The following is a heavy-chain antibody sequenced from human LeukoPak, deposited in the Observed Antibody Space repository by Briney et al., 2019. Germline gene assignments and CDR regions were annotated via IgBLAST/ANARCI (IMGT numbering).Heavy chain of an antibody. CDR1: GFTFSSYG. CDR2: ISYDGNNA. D-gene: IGHD6-13*01. Sequence: PGGSLRLSCAASGFTFSSYGMHWVRQAPGKGLEWVAVISYDGNNAYYTDSVKGRFTISRDNSKNTLYLQMNSLRAEDTAVYYCANQKGSSWPFDYWGQGALVTVSS. CDR3: ANQKGSSWPFDY. J-gene: IGHJ4*02. V-gene: IGHV3-30*18.